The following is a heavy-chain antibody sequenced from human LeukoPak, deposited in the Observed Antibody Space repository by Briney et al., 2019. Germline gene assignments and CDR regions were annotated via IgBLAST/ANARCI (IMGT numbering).Heavy chain of an antibody. Sequence: ETLSLTCTVSGYSISSGYYWGWIRQPPGKGLEWIGTIYHSGSTYYNPSLKSRITISVDTSKNQFSLNLNSVTAADTAVYYCAKGPRALEHSTHRFDNWGQGILVTVSS. J-gene: IGHJ4*02. CDR3: AKGPRALEHSTHRFDN. CDR2: IYHSGST. V-gene: IGHV4-38-2*02. D-gene: IGHD1/OR15-1a*01. CDR1: GYSISSGYY.